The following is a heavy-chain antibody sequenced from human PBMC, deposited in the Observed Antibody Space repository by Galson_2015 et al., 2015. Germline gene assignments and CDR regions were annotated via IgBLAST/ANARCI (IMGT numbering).Heavy chain of an antibody. Sequence: SLRLSCAASGFTLSGYVMSWVRQAPGKGLEWVSSISASGGTTDYTDSVKGRFTISRDNSRNTLYLQMNSLRVEDTALYFCARDSYASGIWWRAWFVPWGQGSLVTVSS. J-gene: IGHJ5*02. V-gene: IGHV3-23*01. D-gene: IGHD3-10*01. CDR3: ARDSYASGIWWRAWFVP. CDR2: ISASGGTT. CDR1: GFTLSGYV.